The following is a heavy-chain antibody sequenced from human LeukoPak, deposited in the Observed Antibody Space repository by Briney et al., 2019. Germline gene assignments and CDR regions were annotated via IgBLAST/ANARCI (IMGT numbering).Heavy chain of an antibody. CDR2: ISSTSSYI. J-gene: IGHJ3*02. Sequence: GGSLRLSCAASGFIFSTYSMSWVRQARRKGLEWVSSISSTSSYIYYADSVKGRFTFSRDNAKNSLYLQINSLRVEDTAVYYCARDRTGPDAFDIWGQGTMVTVSS. CDR3: ARDRTGPDAFDI. V-gene: IGHV3-21*01. CDR1: GFIFSTYS.